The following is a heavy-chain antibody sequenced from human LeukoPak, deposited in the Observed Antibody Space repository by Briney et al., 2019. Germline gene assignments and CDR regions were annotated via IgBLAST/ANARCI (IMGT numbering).Heavy chain of an antibody. CDR3: ARDHNSGWFNADVLEYFQH. V-gene: IGHV3-48*03. D-gene: IGHD6-19*01. CDR2: ISSSGSTI. Sequence: PGGSLRLSCAASGFTFSSYEMNWVRQAPGKGLEWVSYISSSGSTIYYADSVKGRLTISRDNAKNSVYLQMNSLRAEDTAVYYCARDHNSGWFNADVLEYFQHWGQGTLVTVSS. CDR1: GFTFSSYE. J-gene: IGHJ1*01.